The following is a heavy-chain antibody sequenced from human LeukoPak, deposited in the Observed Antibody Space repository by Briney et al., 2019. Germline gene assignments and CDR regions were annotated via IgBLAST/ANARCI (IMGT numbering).Heavy chain of an antibody. CDR2: IGDSGDTT. D-gene: IGHD5-18*01. CDR3: AKDLTAMITWGFFNI. V-gene: IGHV3-23*01. CDR1: GFTFSNYA. Sequence: GGSLRLSCVASGFTFSNYAMSWVRQAPGKGLEWVSTIGDSGDTTYYADSVKGRFTISRDNSKNTLNLQMNSLRAEDTAVYYCAKDLTAMITWGFFNIWGQGTMVTVSS. J-gene: IGHJ3*02.